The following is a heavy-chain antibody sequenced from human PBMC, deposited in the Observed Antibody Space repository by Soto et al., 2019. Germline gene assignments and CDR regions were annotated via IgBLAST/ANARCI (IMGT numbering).Heavy chain of an antibody. V-gene: IGHV4-34*01. CDR1: GGSFSGWH. CDR3: ARSRNLDV. J-gene: IGHJ6*02. Sequence: PSETLSLTCAVNGGSFSGWHWNWIRQPPGKGLEWIGEASHTGGTNYNPSLESRATISVDRSRNQLSLKLTSVSAADTAVYYCARSRNLDVWGPGTTVTVSS. D-gene: IGHD1-1*01. CDR2: ASHTGGT.